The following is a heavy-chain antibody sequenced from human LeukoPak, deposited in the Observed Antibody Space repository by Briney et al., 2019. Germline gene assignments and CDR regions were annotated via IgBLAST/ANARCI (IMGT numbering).Heavy chain of an antibody. CDR1: GGSFSGYC. D-gene: IGHD3-22*01. Sequence: SETLSLTCAVYGGSFSGYCWSWIRQPPGKGLEWIGEINHSGSTNYNPSLKSRVTISVDTSKNQFSLELSSVTAADTAVYYCARGPPYYDSSGYYPFDYWGQGTLVTVSS. V-gene: IGHV4-34*01. CDR3: ARGPPYYDSSGYYPFDY. J-gene: IGHJ4*02. CDR2: INHSGST.